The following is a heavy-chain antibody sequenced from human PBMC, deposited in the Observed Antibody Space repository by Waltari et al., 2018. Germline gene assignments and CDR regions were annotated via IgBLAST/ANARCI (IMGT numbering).Heavy chain of an antibody. V-gene: IGHV1-8*02. CDR3: ARGPPRENWFDP. CDR1: GYTFTSYA. J-gene: IGHJ5*02. CDR2: MNPNSGNT. Sequence: QVQLVQSGSELKKPGASVKVSCKASGYTFTSYAMNWVRQATGQGLEWMGWMNPNSGNTGYAQKFQGRVTMTRNTSISTAYMELSSLRSEDTAVYYCARGPPRENWFDPWGQGTLVTVSS.